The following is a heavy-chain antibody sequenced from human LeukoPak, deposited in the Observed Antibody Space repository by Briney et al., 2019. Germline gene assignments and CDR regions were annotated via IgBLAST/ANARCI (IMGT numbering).Heavy chain of an antibody. CDR3: ARALMIVGAFDI. CDR2: IIPILGTA. J-gene: IGHJ3*02. Sequence: SVKVSCKASGGTFSSYTISWVRQAPGQGLEWMGRIIPILGTANYAQKFQGRVTITADKSTSTAYMELSSLRSEDTAVYYCARALMIVGAFDIWGQGTMVTVSS. D-gene: IGHD3-22*01. V-gene: IGHV1-69*08. CDR1: GGTFSSYT.